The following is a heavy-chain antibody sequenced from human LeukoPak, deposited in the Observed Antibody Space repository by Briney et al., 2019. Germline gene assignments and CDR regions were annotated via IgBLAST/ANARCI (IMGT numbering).Heavy chain of an antibody. V-gene: IGHV4-30-2*01. D-gene: IGHD3-10*01. Sequence: PSETLSLTCAVSGGSISSGGYSWSWIRQPPGKGLEWIGYIYHSGSTYYNPSLKSRVTISVDRSKNQFSLKLSSVTAADTAVYYCASTSTSYYGSGSRVYWGQGTLVTVSS. J-gene: IGHJ4*02. CDR2: IYHSGST. CDR3: ASTSTSYYGSGSRVY. CDR1: GGSISSGGYS.